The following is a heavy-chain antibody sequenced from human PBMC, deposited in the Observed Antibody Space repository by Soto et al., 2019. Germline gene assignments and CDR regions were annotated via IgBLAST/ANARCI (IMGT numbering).Heavy chain of an antibody. CDR3: ARVRGGIAVAGTRSFDY. Sequence: QVQLQQWGAGLLKPSETLSLTCAVYGGSFSGYYWSWIRQPPGKGLEWIGEINHIGSTNYNPSLKSRVTISVDTSKNQFSLKLSSVTAADTAVYYCARVRGGIAVAGTRSFDYWGQGTLVTVSS. CDR1: GGSFSGYY. CDR2: INHIGST. V-gene: IGHV4-34*01. J-gene: IGHJ4*02. D-gene: IGHD6-19*01.